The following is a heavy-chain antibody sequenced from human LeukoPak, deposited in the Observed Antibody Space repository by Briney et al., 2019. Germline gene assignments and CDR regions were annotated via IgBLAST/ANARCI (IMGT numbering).Heavy chain of an antibody. D-gene: IGHD2-2*01. CDR2: INWNGGST. CDR1: GFSFNDHG. CDR3: VLGGTRYYFDY. Sequence: PGGSLRLSCAASGFSFNDHGMTWVRQAPGKGLEWVSGINWNGGSTGYADSVKGRFTISRDNAKNSLYLQMNSLRAEDTAVYYCVLGGTRYYFDYWGQGTLVTVSS. V-gene: IGHV3-20*04. J-gene: IGHJ4*02.